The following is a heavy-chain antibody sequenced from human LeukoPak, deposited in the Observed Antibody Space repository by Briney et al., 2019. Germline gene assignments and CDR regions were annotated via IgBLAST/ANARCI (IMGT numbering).Heavy chain of an antibody. CDR2: IKEDGSEI. CDR1: GFTFNNYW. Sequence: GGSLRLSCEASGFTFNNYWMTWVRQAPGKGLEWVANIKEDGSEIHYVDSVKGRFTISRDNSKNTLYLQMNSLRAEDTAVYYCAKDISSGYSGYFQHWGQGTLVTVSS. J-gene: IGHJ1*01. D-gene: IGHD3-22*01. CDR3: AKDISSGYSGYFQH. V-gene: IGHV3-7*03.